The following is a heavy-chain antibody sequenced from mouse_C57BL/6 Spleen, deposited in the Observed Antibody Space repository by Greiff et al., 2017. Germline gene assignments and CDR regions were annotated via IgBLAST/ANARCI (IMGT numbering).Heavy chain of an antibody. CDR3: ARRYYGSSHFAY. Sequence: VQLQQPGAELVRPGSSVKLSCKASGYTFTSYWMDWVKQRPGQGLEWIGNIYPSDSETHYNQKFKDKATLTVDKSSSTAYMQLSSRTSEDSAVYYCARRYYGSSHFAYWGQGTLVTVSA. CDR1: GYTFTSYW. V-gene: IGHV1-61*01. D-gene: IGHD1-1*01. J-gene: IGHJ3*01. CDR2: IYPSDSET.